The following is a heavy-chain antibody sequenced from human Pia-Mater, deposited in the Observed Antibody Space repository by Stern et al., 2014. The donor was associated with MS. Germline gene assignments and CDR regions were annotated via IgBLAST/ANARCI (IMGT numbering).Heavy chain of an antibody. Sequence: QVQLQESGPGLVKPSETLSLTCAVSGGSINRSSFYWVWIRQPPGKGLEWIGSIHYGGSTYYNPSLKSRVTISVDTSNNHFSLKLSSVTSADTAVYYCARHHEGGFAPCGQGTLVTVSS. CDR1: GGSINRSSFY. J-gene: IGHJ5*02. V-gene: IGHV4-39*01. D-gene: IGHD1-26*01. CDR3: ARHHEGGFAP. CDR2: IHYGGST.